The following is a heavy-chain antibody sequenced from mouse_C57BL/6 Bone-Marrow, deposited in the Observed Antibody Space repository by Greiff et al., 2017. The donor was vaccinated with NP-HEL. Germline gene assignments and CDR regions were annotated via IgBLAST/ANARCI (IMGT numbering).Heavy chain of an antibody. Sequence: VKLMESGAELVRPGASVKLSCKASGYTFTDYYINWVKQRPGQGLEWIARIYPGSGNTYYNEKFKGKATLTAEKSSSTAYMQLSSLTSEDSAVYFCARPPGYWGQGTTLTVSS. CDR2: IYPGSGNT. J-gene: IGHJ2*01. CDR1: GYTFTDYY. CDR3: ARPPGY. V-gene: IGHV1-76*01.